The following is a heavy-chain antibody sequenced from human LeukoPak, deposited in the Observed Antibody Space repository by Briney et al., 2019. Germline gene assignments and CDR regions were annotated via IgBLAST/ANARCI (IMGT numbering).Heavy chain of an antibody. CDR2: ISSSGSTI. CDR1: GFTFSSYE. Sequence: GGSLRLSCAASGFTFSSYEMNWVRQAPGKGLEWVSYISSSGSTIYYADSVKGRFTISRDNAKNSLYLQMNSLRAEDTAVYYCAKDSFKWPVQGIDYWGQGTLVTVSS. CDR3: AKDSFKWPVQGIDY. D-gene: IGHD6-19*01. J-gene: IGHJ4*02. V-gene: IGHV3-48*03.